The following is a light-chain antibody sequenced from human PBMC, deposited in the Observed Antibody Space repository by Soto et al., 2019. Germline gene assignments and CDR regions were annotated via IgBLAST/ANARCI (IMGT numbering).Light chain of an antibody. CDR1: QSVNGSY. CDR3: QQYGTSLFS. Sequence: EIVLTQSPGTLSLSPGERVTLSCRASQSVNGSYLAWYQHKPGQAPRLLIYGTSSRATGIPDRFSGSGSGTDFTLTISRLEPEDFAVYYCQQYGTSLFSFGPGTRVDIK. V-gene: IGKV3-20*01. J-gene: IGKJ3*01. CDR2: GTS.